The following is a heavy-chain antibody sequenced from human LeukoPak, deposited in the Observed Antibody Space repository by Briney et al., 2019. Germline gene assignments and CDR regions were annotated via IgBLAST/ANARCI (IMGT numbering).Heavy chain of an antibody. V-gene: IGHV4-30-2*01. CDR1: GGSISSGGYS. CDR3: AGSIAVAGHFDY. CDR2: IYHSGST. J-gene: IGHJ4*02. D-gene: IGHD6-19*01. Sequence: PSQTLSLTCAVSGGSISSGGYSWSWIRRPPGKGLEWIGYIYHSGSTYYNPSLKSRVTISVDRSKNQFSLKLSSVTAADTAVYYCAGSIAVAGHFDYWGQGTLVTVSS.